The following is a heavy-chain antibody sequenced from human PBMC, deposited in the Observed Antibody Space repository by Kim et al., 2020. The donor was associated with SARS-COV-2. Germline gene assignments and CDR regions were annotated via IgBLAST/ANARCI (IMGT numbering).Heavy chain of an antibody. J-gene: IGHJ4*02. Sequence: SVKVSCKASGGTFSSYAISWVRQAPGQGLEWMGGIIPIFGTANYAQKFQGRVTITADESTSTAYMELSSLRSEDTAVYYCARQAGGDLWFGESLFDYWGQGTLVTVSS. D-gene: IGHD3-10*01. CDR2: IIPIFGTA. V-gene: IGHV1-69*13. CDR3: ARQAGGDLWFGESLFDY. CDR1: GGTFSSYA.